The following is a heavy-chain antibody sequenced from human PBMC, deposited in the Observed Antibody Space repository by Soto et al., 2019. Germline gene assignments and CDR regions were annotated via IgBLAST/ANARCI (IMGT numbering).Heavy chain of an antibody. V-gene: IGHV1-69*06. CDR3: ARGLDQPTVGLYFDT. CDR2: IIPAFGTA. D-gene: IGHD4-17*01. J-gene: IGHJ4*02. CDR1: GGTFNSYL. Sequence: QVQLVQSGAEVQNPGSSVKVSCKTSGGTFNSYLIDWVRQAPGQGLEWMGGIIPAFGTAKYAQKFQGRVTITADNSTTTAYMELRTLTSEDTAVYYCARGLDQPTVGLYFDTCGEGTLVSVSS.